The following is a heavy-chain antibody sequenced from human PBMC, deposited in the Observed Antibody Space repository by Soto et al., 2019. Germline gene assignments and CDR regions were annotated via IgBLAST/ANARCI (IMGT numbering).Heavy chain of an antibody. D-gene: IGHD6-13*01. Sequence: ASVKVSCKASGYTFTSYDINWVRQATGQGLEWMGWMNPNSSNTDYAQKFQGRVTMTRNTSISTAYMELSSLRSEDTAVYYCARGRLQQQLVIYYYGMDVWGQGTTVTVSS. CDR2: MNPNSSNT. CDR3: ARGRLQQQLVIYYYGMDV. V-gene: IGHV1-8*01. CDR1: GYTFTSYD. J-gene: IGHJ6*02.